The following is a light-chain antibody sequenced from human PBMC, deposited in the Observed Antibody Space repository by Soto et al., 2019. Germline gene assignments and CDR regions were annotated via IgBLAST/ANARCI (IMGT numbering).Light chain of an antibody. V-gene: IGLV2-23*01. CDR1: SSDVGSYNL. CDR3: CSYASSSSYV. Sequence: QSALTQPASVSGSPGQSITISCTGTSSDVGSYNLVSWYQQHPGKAPKLMIYEGSKRPSGVSNRFSGSKSGNTASLTISGLQAGDEADYYCCSYASSSSYVFGTGTKVTVL. J-gene: IGLJ1*01. CDR2: EGS.